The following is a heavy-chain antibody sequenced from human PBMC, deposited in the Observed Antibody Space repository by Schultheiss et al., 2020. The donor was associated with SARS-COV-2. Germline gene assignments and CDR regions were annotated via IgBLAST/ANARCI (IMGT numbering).Heavy chain of an antibody. CDR1: GFTVSSNY. V-gene: IGHV3-72*01. CDR3: AREAVDTAPGSSYYYYGMDV. CDR2: TRNKANSYTT. Sequence: GGSLRLSCAASGFTVSSNYMSWVRQAPGKGLEWVGRTRNKANSYTTEYAASVKGRFTISRDNSKNTLYLQMNSLRAEDTAVYYCAREAVDTAPGSSYYYYGMDVWGQGTTVTVSS. J-gene: IGHJ6*02. D-gene: IGHD5-18*01.